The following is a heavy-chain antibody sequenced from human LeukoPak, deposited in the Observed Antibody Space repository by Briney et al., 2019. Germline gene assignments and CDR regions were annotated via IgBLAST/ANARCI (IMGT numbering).Heavy chain of an antibody. CDR2: ISASGGTV. D-gene: IGHD6-19*01. Sequence: PGGSLRLSCAAAGFMFNNYVMYWVRQAPGKGLEWVSVISASGGTVDYADSVKGRFTISRDNSRSTLYLQTNSLRVEDTAVYYCAKPVAGSSLGAFDIWGQGTMVTVSS. CDR1: GFMFNNYV. CDR3: AKPVAGSSLGAFDI. J-gene: IGHJ3*02. V-gene: IGHV3-23*01.